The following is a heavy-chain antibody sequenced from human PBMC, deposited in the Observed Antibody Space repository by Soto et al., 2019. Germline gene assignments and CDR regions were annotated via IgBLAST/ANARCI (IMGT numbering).Heavy chain of an antibody. Sequence: QLHLVQSGAEVKKPGASVKVSCKASGYTFTSYDINWVRQATGQGLEWMGWMNPNSGNTGYAQKFQGRVTMTRNTYISTDYMELSSLRSEDTAVYYCARDHGSGWYGPYDYYGMDVWGQGTTVTVSS. D-gene: IGHD6-19*01. CDR3: ARDHGSGWYGPYDYYGMDV. V-gene: IGHV1-8*01. J-gene: IGHJ6*02. CDR1: GYTFTSYD. CDR2: MNPNSGNT.